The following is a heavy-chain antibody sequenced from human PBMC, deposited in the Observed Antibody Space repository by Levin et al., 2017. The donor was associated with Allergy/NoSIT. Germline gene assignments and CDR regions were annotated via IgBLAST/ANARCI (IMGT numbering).Heavy chain of an antibody. V-gene: IGHV3-48*03. Sequence: GGSLRLSCAASGFTFSSYEMNWVRQAPGKGLEWVSYISSSGSTIYYADSVKGRFTISRDNAKNSLYLQMNSLRAEDTAVYYCARWVVYGMDVWGQGTTVTVSS. J-gene: IGHJ6*02. CDR2: ISSSGSTI. CDR1: GFTFSSYE. CDR3: ARWVVYGMDV. D-gene: IGHD2-15*01.